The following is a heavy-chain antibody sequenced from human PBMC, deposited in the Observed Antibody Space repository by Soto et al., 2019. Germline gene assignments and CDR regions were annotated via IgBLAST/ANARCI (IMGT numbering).Heavy chain of an antibody. CDR1: GYTFTSYG. D-gene: IGHD1-26*01. V-gene: IGHV1-18*04. CDR3: ARWWELLNWFDP. Sequence: ASVKVSCKASGYTFTSYGISWLRQSPGQGLEWMGWISAYNGNTNYAQKLQGRVTMTTDTSTSTAYMELRSLRSDDTAVYYCARWWELLNWFDPWGQGTLVTVSS. J-gene: IGHJ5*02. CDR2: ISAYNGNT.